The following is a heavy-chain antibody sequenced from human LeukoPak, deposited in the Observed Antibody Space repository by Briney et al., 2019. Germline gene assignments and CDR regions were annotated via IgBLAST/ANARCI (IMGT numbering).Heavy chain of an antibody. D-gene: IGHD1-14*01. J-gene: IGHJ3*01. CDR1: GGSFSGYY. CDR2: INHSGST. CDR3: ARGYRSRFRPPYR. V-gene: IGHV4-34*01. Sequence: SETLSLTCAVYGGSFSGYYWSWIRQPPGKGLEWIGEINHSGSTNYNPSLKSRVTISVDTSKNQFSLKLSSVTAADTAVYYCARGYRSRFRPPYRWGQGTMVTVSS.